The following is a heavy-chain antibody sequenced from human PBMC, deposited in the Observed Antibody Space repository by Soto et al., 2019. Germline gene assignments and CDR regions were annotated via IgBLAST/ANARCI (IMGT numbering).Heavy chain of an antibody. J-gene: IGHJ4*02. Sequence: PSETLSLTCAVYGGSFSGYYWSWIRQPPGKGLEWIGEINHSGSTNYNPSLKSRVTISVDTSKNQFSLKLSSVTAADTAVYYCARGRYYGSGRDFDYWGQGTLVTVSS. CDR3: ARGRYYGSGRDFDY. V-gene: IGHV4-34*01. CDR2: INHSGST. D-gene: IGHD3-10*01. CDR1: GGSFSGYY.